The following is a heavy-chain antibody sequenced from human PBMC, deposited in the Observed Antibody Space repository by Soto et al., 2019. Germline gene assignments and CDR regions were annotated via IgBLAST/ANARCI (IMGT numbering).Heavy chain of an antibody. CDR3: AKDRPSKTTVIKVPDY. CDR1: GFTFSSYG. V-gene: IGHV3-30*18. J-gene: IGHJ4*02. CDR2: ISYDGSNK. D-gene: IGHD4-17*01. Sequence: TGGSLRLSCAASGFTFSSYGMHWVRQAPGKGLEWVAVISYDGSNKYYADSVKGRFTISRDNSKNTLYLQMNSLRAEDTAVYYCAKDRPSKTTVIKVPDYWGQGTLVTVSS.